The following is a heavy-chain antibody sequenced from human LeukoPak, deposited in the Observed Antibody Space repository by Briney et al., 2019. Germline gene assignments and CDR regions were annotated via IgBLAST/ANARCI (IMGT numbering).Heavy chain of an antibody. J-gene: IGHJ4*02. Sequence: GGSLRLSCAASGFTFSSYSTNWVRQAPGKGLEWVSSISSSSSYIYYADSVKGRFTISRDNAKNSLYLQMNSLRAEDTAVYYCASNPPRLQRVPAATGGYWGQGTLVTVSS. V-gene: IGHV3-21*01. CDR3: ASNPPRLQRVPAATGGY. D-gene: IGHD2-2*01. CDR2: ISSSSSYI. CDR1: GFTFSSYS.